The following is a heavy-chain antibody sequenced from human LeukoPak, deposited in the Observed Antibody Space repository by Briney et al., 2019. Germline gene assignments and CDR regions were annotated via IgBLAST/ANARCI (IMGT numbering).Heavy chain of an antibody. CDR3: ARGDPHMMFDY. CDR1: GFTFSSYA. Sequence: GRSLRLSCAASGFTFSSYAMHWVRQAPGKGLEWVAVISHDGSNKYYADSVKGRFTISRDNSKNTLYLQMNSLRAEDTAVYYCARGDPHMMFDYWGQGTLVTVSS. D-gene: IGHD3-16*01. V-gene: IGHV3-30-3*01. J-gene: IGHJ4*02. CDR2: ISHDGSNK.